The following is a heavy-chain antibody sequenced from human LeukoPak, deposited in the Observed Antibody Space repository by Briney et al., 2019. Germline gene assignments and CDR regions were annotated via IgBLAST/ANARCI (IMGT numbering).Heavy chain of an antibody. CDR1: GGSISSYY. Sequence: PSETLSLTCTVSGGSISSYYWSWIRQPPGKGLERIGYVYYSGSINYNPSLTSRVTISVDTSKNQFSLKLSSVTAADTAVYYCARARIAVAGILYYYYGVDVWGQGTTVTVSS. CDR3: ARARIAVAGILYYYYGVDV. V-gene: IGHV4-59*01. CDR2: VYYSGSI. J-gene: IGHJ6*02. D-gene: IGHD6-19*01.